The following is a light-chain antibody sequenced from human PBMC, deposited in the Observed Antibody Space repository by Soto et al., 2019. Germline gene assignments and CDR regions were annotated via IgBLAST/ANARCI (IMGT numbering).Light chain of an antibody. CDR2: DVS. J-gene: IGLJ1*01. CDR3: TSYAGTSTYV. CDR1: SSDVGGYNY. V-gene: IGLV2-14*03. Sequence: QSVLTQPASVSGSPGQSITISCTGTSSDVGGYNYVFWYQQHPGKAPKLMIFDVSNRPSGVSDRFSGSKSGNTASLTISGLQAEDEADYYCTSYAGTSTYVFGTGTKLTVL.